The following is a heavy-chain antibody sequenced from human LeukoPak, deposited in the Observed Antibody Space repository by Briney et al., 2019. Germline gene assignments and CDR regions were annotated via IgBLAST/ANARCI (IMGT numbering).Heavy chain of an antibody. J-gene: IGHJ5*02. CDR1: GFTFSIYA. CDR2: LSGSTT. Sequence: GGSLRLSCAVSGFTFSIYAMSWVRQAPGKGLEWVSGLSGSTTYYADSVKGRFTISRDNSNNTLYLQMNSLRVEDTAVYYCAKRYCDGGICCFDNWGREPWSPSPQ. D-gene: IGHD2-21*01. V-gene: IGHV3-23*01. CDR3: AKRYCDGGICCFDN.